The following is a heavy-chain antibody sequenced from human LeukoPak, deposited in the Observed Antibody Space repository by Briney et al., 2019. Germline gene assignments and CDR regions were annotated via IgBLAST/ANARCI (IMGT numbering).Heavy chain of an antibody. D-gene: IGHD5-12*01. Sequence: PSETLSLTCTVSGGSISYYYWSWIRQPPGKGLEWIGYIFYSGTTNYNPSLKSRVTISVDTSKNQFSLRLSSVTAADTAVYYCPRLSPTYGGYDRGGLNWSDPWGQEPWSPSPQ. CDR2: IFYSGTT. CDR3: PRLSPTYGGYDRGGLNWSDP. J-gene: IGHJ5*02. V-gene: IGHV4-59*01. CDR1: GGSISYYY.